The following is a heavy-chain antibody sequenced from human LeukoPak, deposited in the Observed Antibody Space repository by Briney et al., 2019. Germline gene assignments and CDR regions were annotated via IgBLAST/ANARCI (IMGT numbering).Heavy chain of an antibody. D-gene: IGHD3-3*01. CDR2: INHSGST. V-gene: IGHV4-34*01. CDR3: ARGRYYDFWSGLNWFDP. CDR1: GGSFSGYY. Sequence: SETPSLTCAVYGGSFSGYYWSWIRQPPGKGLEWIGEINHSGSTNYNPSLKSRVTISVDTSKNQFSLKLSSVTAADTAVYYRARGRYYDFWSGLNWFDPWGQGTLVTVSS. J-gene: IGHJ5*02.